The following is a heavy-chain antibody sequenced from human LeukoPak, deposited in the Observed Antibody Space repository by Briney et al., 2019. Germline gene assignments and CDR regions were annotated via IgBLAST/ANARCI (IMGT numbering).Heavy chain of an antibody. J-gene: IGHJ4*02. CDR2: IYHSGST. CDR3: ARDPITMVRGVTIDY. V-gene: IGHV4-38-2*02. D-gene: IGHD3-10*01. Sequence: PSETLSLTCTVSGGSISTFHWSWIRQPPGKGLEWIGSIYHSGSTYYNPSLKSRVTISVDTSKNQFSLKLSSVTAADTAVYYCARDPITMVRGVTIDYWGQGTLVTASS. CDR1: GGSISTFH.